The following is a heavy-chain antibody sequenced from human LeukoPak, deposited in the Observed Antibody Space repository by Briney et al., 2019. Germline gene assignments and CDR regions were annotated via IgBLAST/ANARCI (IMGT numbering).Heavy chain of an antibody. J-gene: IGHJ4*02. Sequence: PSETLSLTCTVSGGSISSSSYYWGWIRQPPGKGLEWIGSIYYSGSTYYNPSLKSRVTISVDKSKNQFSLQLISVTAADTAVYYCAGNSGSYYGSGSYYNVYWGQGTLVIVSS. CDR2: IYYSGST. CDR3: AGNSGSYYGSGSYYNVY. V-gene: IGHV4-39*07. D-gene: IGHD3-10*01. CDR1: GGSISSSSYY.